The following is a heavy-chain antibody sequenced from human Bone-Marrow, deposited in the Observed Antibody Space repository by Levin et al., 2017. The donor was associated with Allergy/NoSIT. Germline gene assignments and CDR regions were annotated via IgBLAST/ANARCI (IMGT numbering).Heavy chain of an antibody. CDR1: GFTFSSYW. CDR2: IKQDGSEK. V-gene: IGHV3-7*01. J-gene: IGHJ4*02. D-gene: IGHD2-8*01. Sequence: PGGSLRLSCAASGFTFSSYWMSWVRQAPGKGLEWVANIKQDGSEKYYVDSVKGRFTISRDNAKNSLYLQMNSLRAEDTAVYYCARRMGPYCTNGVCYSRHWVWDYWGQGTLVTVSS. CDR3: ARRMGPYCTNGVCYSRHWVWDY.